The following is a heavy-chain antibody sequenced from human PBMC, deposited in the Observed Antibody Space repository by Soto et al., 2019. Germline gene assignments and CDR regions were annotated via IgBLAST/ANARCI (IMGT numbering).Heavy chain of an antibody. D-gene: IGHD3-3*01. Sequence: SETLSLTCTVSGGSISSYYWSWIRQPPGKGLEWIGYIYYSGSTNYNPSLKSRVTISVDTSKNQFSLKLSSVTAADTAVYYCASTKYYDFWSGYQNWFDPWGQGTLVTVSS. V-gene: IGHV4-59*01. CDR1: GGSISSYY. CDR3: ASTKYYDFWSGYQNWFDP. J-gene: IGHJ5*02. CDR2: IYYSGST.